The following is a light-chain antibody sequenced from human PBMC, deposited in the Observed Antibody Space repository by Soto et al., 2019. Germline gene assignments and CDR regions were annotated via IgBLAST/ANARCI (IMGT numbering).Light chain of an antibody. CDR2: NVS. CDR1: SSYVGGYNY. Sequence: QSVLTQPASVSGSPGQSITISCTGTSSYVGGYNYVSWYQHHPGKAPKLLIYNVSFRPSGISNRFSGSKSANTASLTISGLQAEDEADYFCSSYTSRSFYVFGTGTKVTVL. J-gene: IGLJ1*01. CDR3: SSYTSRSFYV. V-gene: IGLV2-14*03.